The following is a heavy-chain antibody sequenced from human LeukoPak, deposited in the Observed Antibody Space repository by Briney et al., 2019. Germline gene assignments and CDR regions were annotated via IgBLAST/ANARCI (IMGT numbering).Heavy chain of an antibody. CDR2: INHSGST. J-gene: IGHJ5*02. D-gene: IGHD3-22*01. V-gene: IGHV4-34*01. Sequence: PSETLSLTCTVSGGSISSYYWSWIRQPPGKGLEWIGEINHSGSTNYNPSLKSRVTISVDTSKNQFSLKLSSVTAADTAVYYCARRDSSGYFLRSPGWFDPWGQGTLVTVSS. CDR1: GGSISSYY. CDR3: ARRDSSGYFLRSPGWFDP.